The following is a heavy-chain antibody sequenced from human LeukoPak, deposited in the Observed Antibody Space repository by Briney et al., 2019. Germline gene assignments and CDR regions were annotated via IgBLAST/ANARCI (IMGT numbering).Heavy chain of an antibody. CDR1: GGSISGFY. V-gene: IGHV4-4*07. J-gene: IGHJ4*02. CDR2: ISTSGST. Sequence: PSETLSLTCTVSGGSISGFYWTWIRQPAGRGLEWIGRISTSGSTNYNPSLKSRVTMSVDTSKNQFSLKLSSVTAADTAVYYCARGTLVPAAPYFDYWGQGTLVTVSS. D-gene: IGHD2-2*01. CDR3: ARGTLVPAAPYFDY.